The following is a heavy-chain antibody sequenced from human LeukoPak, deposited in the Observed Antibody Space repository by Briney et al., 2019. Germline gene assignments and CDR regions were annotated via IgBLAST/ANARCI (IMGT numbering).Heavy chain of an antibody. J-gene: IGHJ3*01. CDR2: ISHEGGNT. CDR1: GFTFSSYS. CDR3: ARDWDPLPTAIGSAAFDL. Sequence: GGSLRLSCAASGFTFSSYSMNWVRQAPGKGLEWLAVISHEGGNTNYADSVKGRFTVSRDNSKNTLFLQMNTLKFEDTSLYYCARDWDPLPTAIGSAAFDLWGQGTLVTVSS. V-gene: IGHV3-30*03. D-gene: IGHD2-21*02.